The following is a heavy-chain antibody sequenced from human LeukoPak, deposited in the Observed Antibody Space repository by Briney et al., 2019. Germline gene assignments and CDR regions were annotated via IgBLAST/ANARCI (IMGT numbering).Heavy chain of an antibody. CDR1: GFTFSSYG. V-gene: IGHV3-30*02. CDR2: IRHDGSNK. CDR3: AKGYCSSTTCSVDY. D-gene: IGHD2-2*01. J-gene: IGHJ4*02. Sequence: GGSLRLSCPASGFTFSSYGMHWVRQAPGKGLEWVAFIRHDGSNKYYADSVKGRFTISRDNSKNTLYLQMNSLRAEDTAVYYCAKGYCSSTTCSVDYWGQGTLVTVSS.